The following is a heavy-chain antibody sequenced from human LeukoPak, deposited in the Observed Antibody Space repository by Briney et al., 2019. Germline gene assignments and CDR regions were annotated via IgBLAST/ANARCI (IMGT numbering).Heavy chain of an antibody. V-gene: IGHV4-59*01. J-gene: IGHJ4*02. CDR3: AKRAPRGCFDY. D-gene: IGHD1-1*01. CDR1: DDSITMYY. CDR2: IYYSGST. Sequence: SETLSLTCTVSDDSITMYYWTWIRQPPGKGLEWIGHIYYSGSTNYNPSLKSRVTISVDTSKNQFSLKLSSVTAADTAVYYCAKRAPRGCFDYWGQGTLVTVSS.